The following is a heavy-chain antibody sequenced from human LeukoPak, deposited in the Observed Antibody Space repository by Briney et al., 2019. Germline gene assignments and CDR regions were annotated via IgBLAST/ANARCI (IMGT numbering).Heavy chain of an antibody. CDR2: ISGSGYST. CDR3: AKEAGYSGYDYPDY. J-gene: IGHJ4*02. D-gene: IGHD5-12*01. Sequence: PGGSLRLSCAASGFTFSIYAMSWVRQAPGKGLDWVSAISGSGYSTYYADSVKGRFTIPTDNSKNTLYLQMTSLRAEDTAVYYCAKEAGYSGYDYPDYWGQGTLVTVSS. CDR1: GFTFSIYA. V-gene: IGHV3-23*01.